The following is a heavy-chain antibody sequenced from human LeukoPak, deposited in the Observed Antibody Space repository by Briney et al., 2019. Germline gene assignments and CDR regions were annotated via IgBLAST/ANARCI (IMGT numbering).Heavy chain of an antibody. CDR3: ARRGTLRGWQYFDY. D-gene: IGHD6-19*01. CDR1: GGSISSSNR. Sequence: SETLSLTCAVSGGSISSSNRWSWVRQPPGKGLEWIGEIYHSGSTNYNPSLKSRVTISVDKSKNQFSLKLSSVTAADTAVYYCARRGTLRGWQYFDYWGQGTLVTVSS. J-gene: IGHJ4*02. V-gene: IGHV4-4*02. CDR2: IYHSGST.